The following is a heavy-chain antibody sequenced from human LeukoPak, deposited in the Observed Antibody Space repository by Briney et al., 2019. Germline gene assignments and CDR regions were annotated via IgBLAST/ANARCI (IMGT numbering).Heavy chain of an antibody. CDR1: GYTFTGYY. CDR2: INPNSGGT. D-gene: IGHD6-19*01. J-gene: IGHJ4*02. CDR3: ARVSGYSSGWPYYFDY. V-gene: IGHV1-2*04. Sequence: ASVKVSCKASGYTFTGYYMHWVRQAPGQGLEWMGWINPNSGGTNYAQKFQGWVTMTRDTSISTAYMELSRLRSDDTAVYYCARVSGYSSGWPYYFDYWGQGTLVTVSS.